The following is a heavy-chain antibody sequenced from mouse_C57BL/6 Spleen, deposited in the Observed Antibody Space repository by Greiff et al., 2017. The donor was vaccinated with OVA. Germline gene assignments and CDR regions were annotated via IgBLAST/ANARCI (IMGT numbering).Heavy chain of an antibody. Sequence: EVKLQESGPGLVKPSQSLSLTCSVTGYSITSGYYWNWIRQFPGNKLEWMGYISYDGSNNYNPSLKNRISITRDTSKNQFFLKLNSVTTEDTATYYCARGPLLPFDYWGQGTTLTVSS. V-gene: IGHV3-6*01. CDR1: GYSITSGYY. J-gene: IGHJ2*01. CDR3: ARGPLLPFDY. D-gene: IGHD2-1*01. CDR2: ISYDGSN.